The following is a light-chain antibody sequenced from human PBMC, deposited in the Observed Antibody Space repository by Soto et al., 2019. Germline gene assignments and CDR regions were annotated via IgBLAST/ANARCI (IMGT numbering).Light chain of an antibody. V-gene: IGLV2-8*01. Sequence: QSALTQPPSASGSPGQSVTISCTGTSSDIGAYNYVSWYQQHPGKAPKLIIYEVNERPSGVPDRFSGPKSGNTASLTVSGLQPEDEAEYYCSSFVASNNLRVFGTGTKVTVL. CDR3: SSFVASNNLRV. CDR2: EVN. CDR1: SSDIGAYNY. J-gene: IGLJ1*01.